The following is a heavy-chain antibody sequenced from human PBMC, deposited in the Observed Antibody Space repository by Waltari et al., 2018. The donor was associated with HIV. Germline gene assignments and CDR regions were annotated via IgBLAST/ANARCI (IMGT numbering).Heavy chain of an antibody. J-gene: IGHJ4*02. CDR1: GFTFSSYW. CDR2: IKQDGSEK. Sequence: EVQLVESGGGLVQPGGSLRLSCAASGFTFSSYWMGWVRKAPGKGLEWVANIKQDGSEKYYVDSVKGRFTISRDNAKNSLYLQMNSLRAEDTAVYYCARENPPECYGGGDYWGQGTLVTVSS. D-gene: IGHD4-17*01. V-gene: IGHV3-7*01. CDR3: ARENPPECYGGGDY.